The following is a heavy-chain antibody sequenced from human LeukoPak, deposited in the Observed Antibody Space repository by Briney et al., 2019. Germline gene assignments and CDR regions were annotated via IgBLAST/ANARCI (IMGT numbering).Heavy chain of an antibody. CDR1: GFTFSSYE. CDR3: ARVKGDLYYYYGMDV. D-gene: IGHD2-21*01. CDR2: ISSSGSTI. Sequence: SGGSLRLSCAASGFTFSSYEMNWVRQAPGKGLEWVSYISSSGSTIYYADSVKGRFTISRDNAKNSLYLQMNSLRAEDTAVYYCARVKGDLYYYYGMDVWDQGTTVTVSS. V-gene: IGHV3-48*03. J-gene: IGHJ6*02.